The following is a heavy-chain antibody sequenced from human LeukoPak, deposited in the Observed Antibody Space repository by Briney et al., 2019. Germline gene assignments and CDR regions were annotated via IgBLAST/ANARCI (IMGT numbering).Heavy chain of an antibody. V-gene: IGHV3-30*18. CDR2: ISNDGSNK. CDR3: AKDLTGVNYCLDQ. J-gene: IGHJ4*02. Sequence: PGGSLRLSCAASGFTVGSNYMTWVRQAPGKGLEWVAVISNDGSNKHYADSVKGRFTISRDNSKNTLYLQMNSLRAEDTAVYYCAKDLTGVNYCLDQWGQGTLVTVSS. CDR1: GFTVGSNY. D-gene: IGHD1-7*01.